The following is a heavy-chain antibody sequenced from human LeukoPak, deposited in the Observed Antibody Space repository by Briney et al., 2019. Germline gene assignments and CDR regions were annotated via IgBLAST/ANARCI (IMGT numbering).Heavy chain of an antibody. CDR1: GFTFSDYY. D-gene: IGHD6-19*01. CDR3: TRQWLLNDAFDI. CDR2: IRSNAYGGTT. J-gene: IGHJ3*02. V-gene: IGHV3-49*03. Sequence: GGSLRLSCAASGFTFSDYYMSWIRQAPGKGLEWVGLIRSNAYGGTTEYAASVKGRFTISRDDSKTIAYLQMNSLKIEDTAVYYCTRQWLLNDAFDIWGQGTMITVSS.